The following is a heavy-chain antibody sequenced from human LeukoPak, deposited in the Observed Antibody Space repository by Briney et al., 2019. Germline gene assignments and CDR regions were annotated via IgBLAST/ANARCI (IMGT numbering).Heavy chain of an antibody. Sequence: GGSLRLSCAASGITFSSYAMSWVRQAPGKGLEWVAAISGSGGSTNYADSVKGRFSISRGNSRSTLYLQMNSLSAEDKAVYFLGKAALVAVRPSYYFDGWGQETLVTVS. CDR3: GKAALVAVRPSYYFDG. V-gene: IGHV3-23*01. D-gene: IGHD2-15*01. CDR2: ISGSGGST. CDR1: GITFSSYA. J-gene: IGHJ4*02.